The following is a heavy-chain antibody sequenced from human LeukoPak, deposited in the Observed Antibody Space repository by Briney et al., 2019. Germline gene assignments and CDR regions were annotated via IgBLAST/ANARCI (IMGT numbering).Heavy chain of an antibody. V-gene: IGHV3-21*01. CDR3: ACNHCGTLPPDFFEF. J-gene: IGHJ4*02. CDR1: GFIFSTYS. Sequence: GGCLRLSCAASGFIFSTYSMNWVRQAPGKGLEWGSSISSSSSSIYYADSLKGRFTISRDNPKNTLYLQMNSLRDQDTPVYYCACNHCGTLPPDFFEFWGQGTLVTVSS. CDR2: ISSSSSSI. D-gene: IGHD1-14*01.